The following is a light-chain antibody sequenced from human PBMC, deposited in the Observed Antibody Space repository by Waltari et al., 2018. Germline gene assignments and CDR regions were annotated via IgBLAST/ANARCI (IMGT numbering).Light chain of an antibody. CDR1: QRFTRY. Sequence: EIVLTQSPGTLSLSPGERATLSCRASQRFTRYLAWYQHKPCQAPRLLIYDASTRAAGIADRFTGSGFGTDFTLTISRLEPEDSAVYYCQHYVRLPVTFGQGTKVEIK. V-gene: IGKV3-20*01. CDR3: QHYVRLPVT. J-gene: IGKJ1*01. CDR2: DAS.